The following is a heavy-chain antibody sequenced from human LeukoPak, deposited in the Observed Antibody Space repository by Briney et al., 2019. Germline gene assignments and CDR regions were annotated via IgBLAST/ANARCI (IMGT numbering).Heavy chain of an antibody. Sequence: PWGSLRLSCAACGFTFDDYAMHWVRQAPGKGLEWVSGISWNSGSIGYADSVKGRFTISRDNAKNSLYLQMNSLRAEDTALYYCAKGPWEASRGYFDYWGQGTLVTVSS. V-gene: IGHV3-9*01. J-gene: IGHJ4*02. CDR1: GFTFDDYA. D-gene: IGHD1-26*01. CDR2: ISWNSGSI. CDR3: AKGPWEASRGYFDY.